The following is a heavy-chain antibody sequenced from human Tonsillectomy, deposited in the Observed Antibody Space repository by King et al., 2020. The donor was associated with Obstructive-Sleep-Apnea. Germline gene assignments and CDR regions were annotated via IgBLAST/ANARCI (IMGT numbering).Heavy chain of an antibody. D-gene: IGHD3-10*01. CDR1: GFTFSRYG. V-gene: IGHV3-30*02. Sequence: VQLVESGGGVVQPGGSLRLSCAASGFTFSRYGMHWVRQAPGKGLEWLAFIQYDGYNKYYADSAKGRFTISRDNSNNTLYLLMNSLRAEDTAVYYCAKLTSGYFQEAFDYWGQGTLATVSS. CDR2: IQYDGYNK. J-gene: IGHJ4*02. CDR3: AKLTSGYFQEAFDY.